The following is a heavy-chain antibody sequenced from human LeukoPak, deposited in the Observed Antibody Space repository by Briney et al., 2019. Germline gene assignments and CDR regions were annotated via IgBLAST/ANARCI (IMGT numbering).Heavy chain of an antibody. J-gene: IGHJ4*02. D-gene: IGHD2-21*02. V-gene: IGHV1-18*01. CDR1: GYTFTSYG. CDR2: ISAYNGNT. Sequence: ASVKVSCKASGYTFTSYGISWVRQAPGQGLEWMGWISAYNGNTNYAQKLQGRVTMTTDTSTSTAYMELRSLRSDDPAVYYCARAFAYCGGDCYKDYWGQGTLVTVSS. CDR3: ARAFAYCGGDCYKDY.